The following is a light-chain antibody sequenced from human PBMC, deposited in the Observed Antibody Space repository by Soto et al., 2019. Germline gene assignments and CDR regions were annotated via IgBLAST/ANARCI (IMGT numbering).Light chain of an antibody. V-gene: IGLV4-69*01. Sequence: QPVLTQSPSASASLGASAKLTCTLSSGHSSYAIAWHQQQPGKGPRFLMRLTSDGSHTKGDGIPDRFSGSSSGAERYLTISSLQSEDEADYYCQTWATGIRVFGGGTKVTVL. CDR1: SGHSSYA. CDR2: LTSDGSH. J-gene: IGLJ3*02. CDR3: QTWATGIRV.